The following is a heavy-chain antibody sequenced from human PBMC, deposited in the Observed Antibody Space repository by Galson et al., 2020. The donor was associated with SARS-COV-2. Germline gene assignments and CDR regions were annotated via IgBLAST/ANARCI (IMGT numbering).Heavy chain of an antibody. CDR3: ASKYYDYVLVSYRLD. V-gene: IGHV4-31*03. J-gene: IGHJ4*02. D-gene: IGHD3-16*02. CDR2: IYNSGST. Sequence: SETLSLTCTVSGGSISSGGYYWNWIRQHPGKGLEWIGYIYNSGSTYYNPSLKSRLTISVDTSKNQFSLKLSSVTAADTAVYYCASKYYDYVLVSYRLDWGQGTLVTVSS. CDR1: GGSISSGGYY.